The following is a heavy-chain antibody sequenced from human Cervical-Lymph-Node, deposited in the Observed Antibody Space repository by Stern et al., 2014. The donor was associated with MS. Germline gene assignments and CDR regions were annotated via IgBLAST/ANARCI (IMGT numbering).Heavy chain of an antibody. CDR2: IWYDGSEV. CDR1: GFTFRSYG. Sequence: VQLVESGGGVVRPGRSLRLSCVASGFTFRSYGMHWVRQAPGKGLPCVAVIWYDGSEVYYADSVKGRFTISRDNSKNTLYLQMNSLRAEDTAVYYCARGQSGGTPIRLDHWGQGTLVTASS. V-gene: IGHV3-33*01. D-gene: IGHD3-16*01. J-gene: IGHJ4*02. CDR3: ARGQSGGTPIRLDH.